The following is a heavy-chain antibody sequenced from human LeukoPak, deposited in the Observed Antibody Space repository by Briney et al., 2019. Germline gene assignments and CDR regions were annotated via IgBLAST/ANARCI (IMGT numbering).Heavy chain of an antibody. CDR1: GFTVSYNY. CDR2: IYSGGNT. CDR3: ARGGAITVVRGIIYGLDV. J-gene: IGHJ6*02. D-gene: IGHD3-10*01. Sequence: PGGSLRLSCAASGFTVSYNYIYWVRQAPGKGLEWVSVIYSGGNTYYAAYVKGRFTISRHNSSKTVYLQMNSLRAEDTAIYYCARGGAITVVRGIIYGLDVWGQGTTVTVSS. V-gene: IGHV3-53*04.